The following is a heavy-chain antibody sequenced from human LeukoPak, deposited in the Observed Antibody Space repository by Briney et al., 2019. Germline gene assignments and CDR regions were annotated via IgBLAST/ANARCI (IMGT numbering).Heavy chain of an antibody. Sequence: GESLKISCKGSGYSFTSYWIGWVRQMPGKGLEWMGIIYPGDSDTRYSPSFQGQVTISADKSISTAYLQWSSLKASDTAMYYCARPMYYYDSSGYAGVAFDYWGQGTLVTVSS. CDR1: GYSFTSYW. V-gene: IGHV5-51*01. CDR2: IYPGDSDT. CDR3: ARPMYYYDSSGYAGVAFDY. J-gene: IGHJ4*02. D-gene: IGHD3-22*01.